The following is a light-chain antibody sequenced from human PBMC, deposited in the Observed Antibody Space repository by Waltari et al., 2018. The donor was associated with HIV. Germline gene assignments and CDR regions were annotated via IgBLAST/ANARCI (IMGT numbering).Light chain of an antibody. CDR2: EVK. CDR3: SSYRTNNTIV. V-gene: IGLV2-18*02. CDR1: TSDVGAYNH. Sequence: QSVLTQPPSVSASPGQSVNISCTGTTSDVGAYNHVSWYLQAPGTAPKVLIYEVKRRPSGVPDRFSGSKSGTTASLTISGLQADDEADYYCSSYRTNNTIVFGTGTKVTVL. J-gene: IGLJ1*01.